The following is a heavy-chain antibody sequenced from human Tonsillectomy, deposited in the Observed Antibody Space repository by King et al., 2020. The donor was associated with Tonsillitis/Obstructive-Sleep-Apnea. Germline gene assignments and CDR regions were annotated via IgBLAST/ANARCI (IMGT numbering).Heavy chain of an antibody. Sequence: VQLVESGGGVVQPGRSLRLSCAASRFTFSSYAMHWVRQVPGKGLEWVAVISYDGGNKYYADSVKGRFTISRDNSKNTLYLQMNSLRAEDTAVYYCAREDGYCSGGSCYSKAFDIWGQGTMVTVSS. J-gene: IGHJ3*02. V-gene: IGHV3-30*01. CDR1: RFTFSSYA. D-gene: IGHD2-15*01. CDR2: ISYDGGNK. CDR3: AREDGYCSGGSCYSKAFDI.